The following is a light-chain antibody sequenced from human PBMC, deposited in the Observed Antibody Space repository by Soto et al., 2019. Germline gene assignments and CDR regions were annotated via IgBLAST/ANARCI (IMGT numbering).Light chain of an antibody. CDR1: SSDVGGYNY. J-gene: IGLJ1*01. V-gene: IGLV2-8*01. Sequence: QYVLTQPPSASGYTGQSVTISCNGTSSDVGGYNYVSWYQQHPGNAPKLMIYEVSKRPSGVPDRFSGSKSGNTASLTVSGLQAEDEADYFCSLYVGSNTVFGTGTKV. CDR3: SLYVGSNTV. CDR2: EVS.